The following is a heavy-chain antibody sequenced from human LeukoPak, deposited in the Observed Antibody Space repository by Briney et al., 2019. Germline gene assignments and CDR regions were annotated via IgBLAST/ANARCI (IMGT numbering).Heavy chain of an antibody. V-gene: IGHV3-23*01. CDR2: ISGSGGTT. D-gene: IGHD3-22*01. CDR1: GFTFSSYA. CDR3: AKDTSGSYFTGDY. Sequence: GGSLRLSCAGSGFTFSSYAMSWVRQAPGKGLEWVSAISGSGGTTYYADSVKGRFSISRDNSKNTLYLQMNSLRAEDTAVYYCAKDTSGSYFTGDYWGQGTLVTVSS. J-gene: IGHJ4*02.